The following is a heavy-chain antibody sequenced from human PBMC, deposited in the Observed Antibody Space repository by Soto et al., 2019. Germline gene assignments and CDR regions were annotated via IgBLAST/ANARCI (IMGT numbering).Heavy chain of an antibody. Sequence: EVQVLESGGGLGQPGGSLRLSCAASGFTFSVYSMSWVRQAPGKGLEWVSAISSNGGRTFYADSLRGRFTISRDNSKSALYLQMNNLRAEDTAIYYCAKYSELPYEAYLQQWGQGTLVNVSS. CDR2: ISSNGGRT. CDR3: AKYSELPYEAYLQQ. D-gene: IGHD1-7*01. V-gene: IGHV3-23*01. J-gene: IGHJ1*01. CDR1: GFTFSVYS.